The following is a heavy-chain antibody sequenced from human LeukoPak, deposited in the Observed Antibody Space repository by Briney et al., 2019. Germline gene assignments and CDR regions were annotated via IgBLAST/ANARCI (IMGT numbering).Heavy chain of an antibody. D-gene: IGHD6-19*01. CDR2: IYYSGST. J-gene: IGHJ4*02. CDR3: ARRDAAVAGDESYFDY. V-gene: IGHV4-59*01. Sequence: SETLSLTCTVSGGSISSYYWSWIRQPPGKGLEWIGYIYYSGSTNYNPSLKSRVTISVDTSKNQFSLKLSSVTAADTAVYYCARRDAAVAGDESYFDYWGQGTLVTVSS. CDR1: GGSISSYY.